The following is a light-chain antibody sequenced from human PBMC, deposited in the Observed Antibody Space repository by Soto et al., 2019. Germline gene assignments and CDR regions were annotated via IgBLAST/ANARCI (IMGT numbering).Light chain of an antibody. Sequence: EVVLTQSPGTLSLSPGEGATLSCRASQSLDSNYLAWYQKKPGQAPRLLIYGASSRATGIPDRFSGSGSGTDFTLTISKLEAEDFAVYYCQQFGTSPLTFGQGTKVEIK. CDR1: QSLDSNY. CDR2: GAS. V-gene: IGKV3-20*01. J-gene: IGKJ1*01. CDR3: QQFGTSPLT.